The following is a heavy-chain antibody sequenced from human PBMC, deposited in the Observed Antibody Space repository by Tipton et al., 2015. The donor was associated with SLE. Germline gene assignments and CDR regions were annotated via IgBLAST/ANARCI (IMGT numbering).Heavy chain of an antibody. CDR1: GGSFSGYY. V-gene: IGHV4-34*01. J-gene: IGHJ6*02. CDR2: INHSGSA. CDR3: ARRPHYYYYGMDV. Sequence: TLSLTCTVYGGSFSGYYWSWIRQTPGKGLEWIAEINHSGSANYNPSLKSRVTLPVDTSKNQFSLKLSSVTAADTAVYYCARRPHYYYYGMDVWGQGTTVTVSS.